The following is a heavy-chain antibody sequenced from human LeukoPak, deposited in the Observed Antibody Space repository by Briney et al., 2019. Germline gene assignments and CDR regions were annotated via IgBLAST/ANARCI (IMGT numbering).Heavy chain of an antibody. CDR2: INGAGDDT. D-gene: IGHD3-10*01. CDR3: ARDFARSKFDY. V-gene: IGHV3-7*03. Sequence: GGSLRLSCTASGLTFGPFWMNWVRQAPGKGLEWVAAINGAGDDTFHVDSVKGRFIISRDNAENSLYLQMNSLRVEDTAVYYCARDFARSKFDYWGQGILVTVSS. J-gene: IGHJ4*02. CDR1: GLTFGPFW.